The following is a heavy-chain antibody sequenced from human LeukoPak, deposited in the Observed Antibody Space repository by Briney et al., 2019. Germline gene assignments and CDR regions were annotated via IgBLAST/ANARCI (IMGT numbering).Heavy chain of an antibody. Sequence: GGSLRLSCAASGFTFSSYWMSWVRQAPGKGLEWVANIKEDGSEKYYVDSVKGRFTISRDNAKNSLYLQMNSLRAEDTAVYYCARVEAAGTWDYYYYMDVWGKGTTVTVSS. CDR3: ARVEAAGTWDYYYYMDV. CDR2: IKEDGSEK. J-gene: IGHJ6*03. D-gene: IGHD6-13*01. V-gene: IGHV3-7*01. CDR1: GFTFSSYW.